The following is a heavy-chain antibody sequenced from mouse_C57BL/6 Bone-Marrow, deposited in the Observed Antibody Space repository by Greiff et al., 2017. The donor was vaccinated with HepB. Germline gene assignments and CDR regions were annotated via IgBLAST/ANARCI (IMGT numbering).Heavy chain of an antibody. CDR1: GYSITSGYY. CDR3: ARSTSKRGAMDC. V-gene: IGHV3-6*01. CDR2: ISYDGSN. Sequence: EVQLQESGPGLVKPSQSLSLTCSVTGYSITSGYYWNWIRQFPGNKLEWMGYISYDGSNNYNPALKNRISITRDTTKNQFFLKLNSVTTEDTATYYCARSTSKRGAMDCWGQGASVTVSS. D-gene: IGHD6-1*01. J-gene: IGHJ4*01.